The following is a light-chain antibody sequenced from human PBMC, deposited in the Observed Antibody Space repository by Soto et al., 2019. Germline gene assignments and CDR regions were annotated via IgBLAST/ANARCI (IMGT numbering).Light chain of an antibody. V-gene: IGKV1-39*01. J-gene: IGKJ5*01. Sequence: DIQMTQSPSSLSASVGDRVTITCRTSQNIGVYLNWYQQKTGKGPKFLIFAASNLQSGVPSRFSGSGSGTDFTLTISSLQPEDFATYYCQQSYLTPITFGQGTRL. CDR2: AAS. CDR1: QNIGVY. CDR3: QQSYLTPIT.